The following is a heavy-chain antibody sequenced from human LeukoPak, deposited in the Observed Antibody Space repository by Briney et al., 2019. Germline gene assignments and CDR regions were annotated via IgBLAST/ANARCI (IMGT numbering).Heavy chain of an antibody. J-gene: IGHJ5*02. CDR1: GFTVSSNY. Sequence: PGGSLRLSCAASGFTVSSNYMSWVRQAPGKGLEWISAVSGSGDRTYYAGSVKGRFTISRDNSKNIVYLRMNSLRAEDTAVYFCAKGGYPNWFDPWGQGTLVTVSS. CDR2: VSGSGDRT. V-gene: IGHV3-23*01. D-gene: IGHD5-18*01. CDR3: AKGGYPNWFDP.